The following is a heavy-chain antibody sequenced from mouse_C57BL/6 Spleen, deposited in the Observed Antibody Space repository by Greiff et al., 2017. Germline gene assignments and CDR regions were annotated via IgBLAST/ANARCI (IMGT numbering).Heavy chain of an antibody. D-gene: IGHD4-1*01. J-gene: IGHJ4*01. CDR2: IDPSDSYP. V-gene: IGHV1-69*01. CDR3: ARAGAMDY. CDR1: GYTFTSYW. Sequence: QVQLQQPGAELVMPGASVKLSCKASGYTFTSYWMHWVKQRPGQGLEWIGEIDPSDSYPNYNQKFKGKSTLTVDQSSSTAYMQLSSLTSEDSAVYYCARAGAMDYWGQGTSVTVSS.